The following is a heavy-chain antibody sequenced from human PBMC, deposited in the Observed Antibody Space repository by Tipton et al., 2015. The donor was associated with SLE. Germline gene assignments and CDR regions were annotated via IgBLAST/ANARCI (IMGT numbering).Heavy chain of an antibody. Sequence: QSGPEVKKPGSSVKVSCKASVGTFSSYAISWVRQAPGQGLEWMGGIIPIFGTANYAQKFQGRVTITTDESTSTAYMELSSLRSEDTAVYYCASSAPLVRWNLPRAWGQGTLVTVSS. V-gene: IGHV1-69*05. CDR2: IIPIFGTA. CDR1: VGTFSSYA. D-gene: IGHD3-10*01. J-gene: IGHJ5*02. CDR3: ASSAPLVRWNLPRA.